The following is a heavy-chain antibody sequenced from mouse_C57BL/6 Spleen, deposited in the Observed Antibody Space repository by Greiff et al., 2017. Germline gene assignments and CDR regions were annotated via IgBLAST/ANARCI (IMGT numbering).Heavy chain of an antibody. CDR2: INPNNGGT. D-gene: IGHD1-1*01. V-gene: IGHV1-26*01. CDR1: GYTFTDYY. CDR3: GYGRDAMDY. J-gene: IGHJ4*01. Sequence: VQLQQSGPELVKPGASVKISCKASGYTFTDYYMNWVKQSHGKSLEWIGDINPNNGGTSYNQKFKGKATLTVDKSSSTAYMELRSLTSEDSAVYYCGYGRDAMDYWGQGTSVTVSS.